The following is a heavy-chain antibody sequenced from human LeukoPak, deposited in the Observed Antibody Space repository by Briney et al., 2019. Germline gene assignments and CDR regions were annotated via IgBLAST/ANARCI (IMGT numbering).Heavy chain of an antibody. D-gene: IGHD5-18*01. CDR1: GYTFTSYY. CDR3: ARGERGYSYGFIGYYFDY. J-gene: IGHJ4*02. Sequence: ASVKVSCKASGYTFTSYYMHWVRQAPGQGLEWMGIINPSGGSTSYAQKFQGRVTMTRDMSTSTVYMELSSLRSDDTAVYYCARGERGYSYGFIGYYFDYWGQGTLVTVSS. V-gene: IGHV1-46*01. CDR2: INPSGGST.